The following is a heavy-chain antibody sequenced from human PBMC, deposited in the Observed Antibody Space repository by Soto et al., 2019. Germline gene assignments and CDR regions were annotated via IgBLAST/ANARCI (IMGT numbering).Heavy chain of an antibody. CDR1: GFSLSTSGVG. J-gene: IGHJ4*02. CDR3: AHRLTQYLYSGHYYFDY. Sequence: QITLKESGPTLVKPTQTLTLTCTFSGFSLSTSGVGVGWIRQPPGKALEWLALIYSDDDKRYSPSLKSRLTKAHDTYKNHVVPTMPNKDPVDTATYYCAHRLTQYLYSGHYYFDYLGQGTLVTVSS. CDR2: IYSDDDK. V-gene: IGHV2-5*02. D-gene: IGHD2-2*02.